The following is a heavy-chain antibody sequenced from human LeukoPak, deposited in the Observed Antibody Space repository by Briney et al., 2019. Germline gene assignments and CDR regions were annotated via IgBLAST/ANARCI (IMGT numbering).Heavy chain of an antibody. CDR2: ISSSSSYI. V-gene: IGHV3-21*01. CDR3: ARAQTVTTEPYY. CDR1: GFTFSSYS. Sequence: GGSLRLSCAASGFTFSSYSMNWVRQAPGKGLEWVSSISSSSSYIYYADSVKGRFTISRDNAKNSLYLQMNSLRAEDTAVYYCARAQTVTTEPYYWGQGTLVTVSS. J-gene: IGHJ4*02. D-gene: IGHD4-17*01.